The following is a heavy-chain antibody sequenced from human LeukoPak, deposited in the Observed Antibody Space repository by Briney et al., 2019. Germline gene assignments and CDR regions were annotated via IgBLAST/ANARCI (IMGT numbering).Heavy chain of an antibody. Sequence: GGSLRLSCVASGFTFTSYWMSWVRQTPGKGLEWVAHLNQDGSERYYVDSVKGRFTISRENVKNSLYLQMNSLRAEDTAVYYCAKCGTGSNLDYWGQGMLVTVSS. CDR2: LNQDGSER. J-gene: IGHJ4*02. CDR1: GFTFTSYW. CDR3: AKCGTGSNLDY. V-gene: IGHV3-7*02. D-gene: IGHD3-10*01.